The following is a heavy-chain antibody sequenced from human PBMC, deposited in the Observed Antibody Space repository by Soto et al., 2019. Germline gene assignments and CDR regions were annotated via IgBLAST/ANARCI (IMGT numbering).Heavy chain of an antibody. D-gene: IGHD3-3*01. CDR1: GFTFSSYA. Sequence: EVQLLESGGGLVQPGGSLRLSCAASGFTFSSYAMSWVRQAPGKGLEWVSGISGSGGSTYYADSVKGRFTITRNTSKNTLYLQMNSLRAEDTAVYYCAKDAHDSWSGYYGAFDIWGQGTMVTVSS. CDR3: AKDAHDSWSGYYGAFDI. V-gene: IGHV3-23*01. CDR2: ISGSGGST. J-gene: IGHJ3*02.